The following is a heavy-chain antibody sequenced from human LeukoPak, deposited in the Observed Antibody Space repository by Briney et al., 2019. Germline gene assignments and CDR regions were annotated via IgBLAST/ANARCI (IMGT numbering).Heavy chain of an antibody. Sequence: PGGSLRLSCVGSGFMFSNYYMYWVRQAPGKGLVWVSRIKNAGIDTIYADSVKGRFTVSRDNAKNTVYLQMSSLSAEGTAVYYCARGGYGHNMDVWGEGTTVTVSS. V-gene: IGHV3-74*01. CDR3: ARGGYGHNMDV. CDR2: IKNAGIDT. CDR1: GFMFSNYY. D-gene: IGHD3-10*01. J-gene: IGHJ6*03.